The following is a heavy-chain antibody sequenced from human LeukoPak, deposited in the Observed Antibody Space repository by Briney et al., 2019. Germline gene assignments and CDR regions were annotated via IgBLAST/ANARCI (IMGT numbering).Heavy chain of an antibody. CDR2: IYYSGST. V-gene: IGHV4-59*01. J-gene: IGHJ4*02. CDR3: ARGGDGYNFDY. Sequence: PSETLSLTCTVSGGSISSYYWSWIRQPPGKGLEWIGYIYYSGSTNYSPSLKSRLTISVDTSKNQFSLKLSSVTAADTAVYCCARGGDGYNFDYWGQGTLVTVSS. D-gene: IGHD5-24*01. CDR1: GGSISSYY.